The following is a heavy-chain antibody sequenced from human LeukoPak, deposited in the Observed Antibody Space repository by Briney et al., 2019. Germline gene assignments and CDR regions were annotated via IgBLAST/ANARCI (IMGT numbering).Heavy chain of an antibody. CDR1: GFTFTTYG. Sequence: GGSLRLSCAASGFTFTTYGMHWVRQAPGKGLVWVSRIMSDGRSTYADSVKGRFTISRDTAKNTLYLQMNSLRAEDTAVYYCATYSSLNTREFQYWGQGTLVTVSP. D-gene: IGHD3-22*01. V-gene: IGHV3-74*01. J-gene: IGHJ1*01. CDR3: ATYSSLNTREFQY. CDR2: IMSDGRST.